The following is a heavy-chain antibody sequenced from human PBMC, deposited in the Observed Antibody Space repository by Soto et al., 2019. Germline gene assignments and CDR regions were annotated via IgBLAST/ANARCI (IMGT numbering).Heavy chain of an antibody. CDR3: ARNSGSPSDYYYYGMDV. D-gene: IGHD1-26*01. Sequence: GGSLRLSCASSGFTFSSYAMHCVRQAPGKGLEWVAVISYDGSNKYYAGSVKGRFTISRDNSKNTLYLQMNSLRAEETAVYYCARNSGSPSDYYYYGMDVWGQGTTGTGS. V-gene: IGHV3-30-3*01. CDR2: ISYDGSNK. J-gene: IGHJ6*02. CDR1: GFTFSSYA.